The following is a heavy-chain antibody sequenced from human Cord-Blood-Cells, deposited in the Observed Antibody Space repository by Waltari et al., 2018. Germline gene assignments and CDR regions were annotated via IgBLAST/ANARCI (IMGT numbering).Heavy chain of an antibody. V-gene: IGHV1-24*01. D-gene: IGHD6-13*01. J-gene: IGHJ4*02. CDR1: GYTLTELS. CDR3: ATGYVVDSSSWYYFDY. CDR2: FDPEDGET. Sequence: QVQLVQSGAEVKKPGASVKVSCKVSGYTLTELSMHWVRQAPGKGLEWMGGFDPEDGETSYAQKFQGRVTMTEDTSTDTAYMELSSLRSEDTAVYYCATGYVVDSSSWYYFDYWGQGTLVTVSS.